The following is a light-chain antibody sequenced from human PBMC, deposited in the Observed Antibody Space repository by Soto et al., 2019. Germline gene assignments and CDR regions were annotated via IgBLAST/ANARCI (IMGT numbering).Light chain of an antibody. V-gene: IGKV1-39*01. CDR2: AAS. J-gene: IGKJ5*01. Sequence: DIQMTPSPSSLSASVGDRVTITCRASESIRDYLNWYQQKPGKAPNLLIYAASSLQSGVPSRFSGGGSGTDFTLTISSLQPEDFATYYCQQSYNTPRTFGQGTRLDIK. CDR1: ESIRDY. CDR3: QQSYNTPRT.